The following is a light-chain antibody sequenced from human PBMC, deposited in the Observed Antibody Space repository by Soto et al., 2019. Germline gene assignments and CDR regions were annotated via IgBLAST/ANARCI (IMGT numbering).Light chain of an antibody. V-gene: IGKV3-11*01. CDR3: QQRSIWPLT. Sequence: EVVLTQSPATLSLSPGERATLSCGASQSVSSYLAWYQQKPGQAPRLLIYDTSNRATGIPARFSGSRSGTDFTLTISSLEPEDFEVYYCQQRSIWPLTFGGGTKVDIK. CDR2: DTS. J-gene: IGKJ4*01. CDR1: QSVSSY.